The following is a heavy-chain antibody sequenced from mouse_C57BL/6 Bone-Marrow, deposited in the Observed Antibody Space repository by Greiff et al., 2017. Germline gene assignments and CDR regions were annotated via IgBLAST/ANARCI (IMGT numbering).Heavy chain of an antibody. V-gene: IGHV1-53*01. CDR1: GYTFTSYW. Sequence: QVQLQQSGTDLVKPGASVKLSCKASGYTFTSYWMHWVKQRPGQGLEWIGNINPSNGGTNYNEKFKSKATLTVDKSSSTAYMQLSSLTSEDSAVYFCARLSTVVAGNYWGQGTTLTVSS. CDR2: INPSNGGT. D-gene: IGHD1-1*01. CDR3: ARLSTVVAGNY. J-gene: IGHJ2*01.